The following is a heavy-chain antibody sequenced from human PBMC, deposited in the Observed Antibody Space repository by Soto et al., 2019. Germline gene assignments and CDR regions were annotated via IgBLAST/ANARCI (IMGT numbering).Heavy chain of an antibody. CDR1: GFTFSNAW. Sequence: EVQLVESGGGLVKPGGSLRLSCAASGFTFSNAWMSWVRQAPGKGLEWVGRIKSKTDGGTTDYAAPVKGRFTISRDDSKNTLYLKMNSLKTEDTAVYYCTTDSSRGGFDYWGQGTLFTVSS. V-gene: IGHV3-15*01. J-gene: IGHJ4*02. CDR3: TTDSSRGGFDY. D-gene: IGHD3-10*01. CDR2: IKSKTDGGTT.